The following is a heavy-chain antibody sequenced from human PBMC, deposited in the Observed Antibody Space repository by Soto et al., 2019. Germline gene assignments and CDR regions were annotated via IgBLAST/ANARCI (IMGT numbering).Heavy chain of an antibody. CDR2: MNPKSGGT. J-gene: IGHJ3*01. CDR1: GYNFSAYY. V-gene: IGHV1-2*02. D-gene: IGHD2-15*01. Sequence: ASVKVSCKASGYNFSAYYTHWVRKAPGQGLEWLGWMNPKSGGTYFGQKFQVRVTLTRDTSIITAYMEVNRLRSDDTAVYYCTRRNIENSDGLYDAFDVWGQGTTVNVSS. CDR3: TRRNIENSDGLYDAFDV.